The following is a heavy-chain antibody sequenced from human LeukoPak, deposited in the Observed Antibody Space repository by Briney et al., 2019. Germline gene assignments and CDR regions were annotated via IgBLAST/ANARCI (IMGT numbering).Heavy chain of an antibody. CDR3: ARVTPGYSSGWYEAFDI. D-gene: IGHD6-19*01. V-gene: IGHV1-69*01. CDR2: IIPIFGTA. J-gene: IGHJ3*02. CDR1: GGTFISYA. Sequence: ASVKVSCKASGGTFISYAISWVRQAPGQGLEWMGGIIPIFGTANYAQKFQGRVTITADESTSTAYMELSSLRSEDTAVYYCARVTPGYSSGWYEAFDIWGQGTMVTVSS.